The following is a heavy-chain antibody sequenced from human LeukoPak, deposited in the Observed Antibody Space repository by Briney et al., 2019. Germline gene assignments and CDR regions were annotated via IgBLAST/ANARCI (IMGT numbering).Heavy chain of an antibody. CDR1: GGSFSGYY. CDR3: ARGRGYSYGH. V-gene: IGHV4-34*01. CDR2: INHSGST. D-gene: IGHD5-18*01. Sequence: SETLSLTCAVYGGSFSGYYWSWIRQPPGKGPEWIGEINHSGSTNYNPSLKSRVTISVDTSKNQFSLKLSSVTAADTAVYYCARGRGYSYGHWGQGTLVTVSS. J-gene: IGHJ4*02.